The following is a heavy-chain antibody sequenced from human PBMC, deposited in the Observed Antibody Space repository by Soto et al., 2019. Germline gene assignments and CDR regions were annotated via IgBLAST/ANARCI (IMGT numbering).Heavy chain of an antibody. D-gene: IGHD6-19*01. J-gene: IGHJ4*02. CDR1: GFTFSSYA. V-gene: IGHV3-23*01. Sequence: EVQLLESGGGLVQPGGSLRLSCAASGFTFSSYAMSWVRQAPGKGLEWVSAMSGSGGSTYYADSVKGRFTISSDNSKNTLYLQMNSLRAEDTAVYYCARRSSGWYFDYWGQGTLVPVSS. CDR2: MSGSGGST. CDR3: ARRSSGWYFDY.